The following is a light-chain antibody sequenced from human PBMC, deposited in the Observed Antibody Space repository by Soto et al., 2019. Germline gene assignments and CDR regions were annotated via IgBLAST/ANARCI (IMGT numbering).Light chain of an antibody. CDR2: EIF. Sequence: QSVLTQPASVSESPGQSITISCTGTSSDVGASDFVSWYQQHPGKAPELIIYEIFNRPSGVSNRFSGSKSGTSASLAISGLQSEDEADYYCAAWDDSLNGWVFGGGTQLTVL. V-gene: IGLV2-14*01. J-gene: IGLJ3*02. CDR1: SSDVGASDF. CDR3: AAWDDSLNGWV.